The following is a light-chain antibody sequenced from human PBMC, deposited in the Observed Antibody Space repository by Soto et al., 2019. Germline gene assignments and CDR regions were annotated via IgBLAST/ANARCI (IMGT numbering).Light chain of an antibody. CDR2: EVR. Sequence: QSALTQPASVSGSAGQSITISCSGTMRDVGAYNLVSWYQQHPGTAPKLIIYEVRNRPSGISSRFSGSRSGNTASLTISGPHPEEGGDYYRGEYPPKSPLVSGGGTK. CDR3: GEYPPKSPLV. CDR1: MRDVGAYNL. V-gene: IGLV2-14*01. J-gene: IGLJ3*02.